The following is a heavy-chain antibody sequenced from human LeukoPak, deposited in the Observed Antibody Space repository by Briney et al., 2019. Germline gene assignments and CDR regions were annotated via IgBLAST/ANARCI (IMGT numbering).Heavy chain of an antibody. J-gene: IGHJ6*02. CDR2: INPNSGGT. D-gene: IGHD2-8*01. Sequence: ASVKVSCKASGYTFTCYYMHWVRQAPGQGLEWMGWINPNSGGTNYAQKFQGRVTMTRDTSISTAYMELSRLRSDDTAVYYCATPFPYCTNGVCLFHGMDVWGQGTTVTVSS. V-gene: IGHV1-2*02. CDR1: GYTFTCYY. CDR3: ATPFPYCTNGVCLFHGMDV.